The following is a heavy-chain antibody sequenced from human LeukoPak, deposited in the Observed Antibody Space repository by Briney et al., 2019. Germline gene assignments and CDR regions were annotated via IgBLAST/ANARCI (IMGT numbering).Heavy chain of an antibody. D-gene: IGHD3-22*01. Sequence: ASVKVSCKASGYTFTSYGISWVRQAPVQGLEWMGWISAYNGNTNYAQKLQGRVTMTTDTSTSTAYMELRSLRSDDTAVYYCASFGIYYDSSGPAYGFDPWGQGTLVTVSS. J-gene: IGHJ5*02. CDR1: GYTFTSYG. V-gene: IGHV1-18*01. CDR3: ASFGIYYDSSGPAYGFDP. CDR2: ISAYNGNT.